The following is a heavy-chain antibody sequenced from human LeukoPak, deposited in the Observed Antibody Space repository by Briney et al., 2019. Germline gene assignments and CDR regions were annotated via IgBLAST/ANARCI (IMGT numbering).Heavy chain of an antibody. CDR2: IIPIFGTA. V-gene: IGHV1-69*13. CDR1: GGTFSSYA. Sequence: ASVKVSCKASGGTFSSYAISWVRQAPGQGLEWMGGIIPIFGTANYAQKFQGRVTITADESTSTAYMELSSLRSEDTAVYYCARDQGDGYNYHYYGMDVWGQGTTVTVSS. J-gene: IGHJ6*02. CDR3: ARDQGDGYNYHYYGMDV. D-gene: IGHD5-24*01.